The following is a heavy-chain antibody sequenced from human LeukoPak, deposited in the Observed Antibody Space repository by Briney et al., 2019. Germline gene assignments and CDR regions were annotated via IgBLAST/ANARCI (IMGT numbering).Heavy chain of an antibody. D-gene: IGHD2-2*01. Sequence: PSETLSLTCAVNGGSFDGYHWTWIRQFPGNGLEYIGEINDSGSPVYSPSLKSRLTISVDTSKNQFSVTLTSVTVADTAVYYCARGPHQHWPLGQFWGQGSLVTVSS. J-gene: IGHJ4*02. CDR1: GGSFDGYH. CDR3: ARGPHQHWPLGQF. CDR2: INDSGSP. V-gene: IGHV4-34*01.